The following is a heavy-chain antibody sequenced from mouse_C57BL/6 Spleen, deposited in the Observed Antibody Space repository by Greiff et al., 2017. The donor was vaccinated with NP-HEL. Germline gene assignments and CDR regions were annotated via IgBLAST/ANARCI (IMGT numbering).Heavy chain of an antibody. D-gene: IGHD2-1*01. J-gene: IGHJ4*01. CDR3: ARHGGNYGVFYAMDY. V-gene: IGHV2-6-1*01. CDR2: IWSDGST. Sequence: QVQLKESGPGLVAPSQSLSITCTVSGFSLTSYGVHWVRQPPGKGLEWLVVIWSDGSTTYNSALKSRLSISKDNSKSQVFLKMNSLQTDDTAMYYCARHGGNYGVFYAMDYWGQGTSVTVSS. CDR1: GFSLTSYG.